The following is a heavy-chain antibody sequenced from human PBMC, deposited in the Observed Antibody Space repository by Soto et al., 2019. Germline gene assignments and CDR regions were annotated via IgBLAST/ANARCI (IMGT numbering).Heavy chain of an antibody. CDR1: EFSFSSYA. D-gene: IGHD6-13*01. J-gene: IGHJ4*02. CDR2: ISATGTTT. V-gene: IGHV3-23*01. CDR3: ATYSSPFDY. Sequence: EVQLMESGGGLVQPGGSLRLSCAASEFSFSSYALNWVRQAPGKGLEWVSAISATGTTTYYADSVKGRFTISRDNSKRTLFLQMDSLIPEDTAVYYCATYSSPFDYWGQGTLATVSS.